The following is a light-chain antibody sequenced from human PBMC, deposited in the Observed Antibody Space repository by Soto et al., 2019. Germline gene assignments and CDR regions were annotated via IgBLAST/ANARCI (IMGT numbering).Light chain of an antibody. V-gene: IGLV2-8*01. Sequence: QSALTQPPSASGSPGQSVTISCTGTSSDVGGYNSVSWYQQHPGKVPRLMIYEVSKRPSGVSDRFSGSKSVNTASLTVSGLQAEDEADYYCSSYAGSNNLVFGGGTKLTVL. CDR2: EVS. CDR1: SSDVGGYNS. J-gene: IGLJ2*01. CDR3: SSYAGSNNLV.